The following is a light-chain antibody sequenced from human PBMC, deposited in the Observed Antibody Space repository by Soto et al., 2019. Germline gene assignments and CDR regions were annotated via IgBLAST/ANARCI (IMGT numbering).Light chain of an antibody. CDR2: AAS. CDR1: QSMSSY. CDR3: QQSYSTLALT. V-gene: IGKV1-39*01. Sequence: DIQMTQSPSSLSASVGDRVTTTCRASQSMSSYLNWYQQKTGKAPKLLIYAASSLQSGVPSRFSGSGSGTDFTLTISSLQPEDFATYYCQQSYSTLALTFGGGTKVEIK. J-gene: IGKJ4*01.